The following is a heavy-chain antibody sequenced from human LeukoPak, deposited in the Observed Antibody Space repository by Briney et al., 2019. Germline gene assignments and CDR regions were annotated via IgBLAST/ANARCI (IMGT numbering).Heavy chain of an antibody. V-gene: IGHV3-53*01. CDR3: ARGGVTAIRSDAFDI. Sequence: PGGSLRLSCAASGFTVSSNYMSWVRQAPGKGLEWVSVIYSGGSTYYADSVKGRFTISRDNSKNTLYLQMNSLRAEDAAVYYCARGGVTAIRSDAFDIWGQGTMVTVSS. D-gene: IGHD2-21*02. CDR2: IYSGGST. J-gene: IGHJ3*02. CDR1: GFTVSSNY.